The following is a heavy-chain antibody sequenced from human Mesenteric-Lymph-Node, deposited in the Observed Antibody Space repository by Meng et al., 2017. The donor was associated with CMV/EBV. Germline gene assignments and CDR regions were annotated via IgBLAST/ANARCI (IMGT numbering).Heavy chain of an antibody. D-gene: IGHD6-19*01. V-gene: IGHV5-51*01. CDR2: IYPGNSDT. Sequence: GYSFTNKWIGWVRQMPGEGLEWMGIIYPGNSDTRYSPSFQGQVTISADKSTGTAYLQWSSLKASDTAMYYCASRPIAVAGNYYFDSWGQGTLVTVSS. CDR1: GYSFTNKW. J-gene: IGHJ4*02. CDR3: ASRPIAVAGNYYFDS.